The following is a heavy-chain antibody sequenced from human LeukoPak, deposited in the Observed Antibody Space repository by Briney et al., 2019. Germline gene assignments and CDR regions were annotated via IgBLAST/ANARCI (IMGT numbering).Heavy chain of an antibody. Sequence: GASVKVSCKASGYTFTSYDINWVRQATGQGLEWMGWMSPKSANTGYAQKFQGRVTITRDTSKSTDYVELSSLTSEDTAVYFCARTPPRGLIDYWGQGTLVTVSS. CDR1: GYTFTSYD. J-gene: IGHJ4*02. CDR2: MSPKSANT. V-gene: IGHV1-8*01. CDR3: ARTPPRGLIDY. D-gene: IGHD3-16*01.